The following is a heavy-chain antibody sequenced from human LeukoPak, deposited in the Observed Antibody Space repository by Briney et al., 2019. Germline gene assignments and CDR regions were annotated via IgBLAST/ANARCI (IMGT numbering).Heavy chain of an antibody. D-gene: IGHD3-16*01. CDR3: ARTPTGGWIDY. CDR2: IYTSGST. Sequence: SETLSLTCTVSGGSLASGSYYWSWIRQPAWKGLEWIGRIYTSGSTNYNPSLKSPVTMSVDTSKNQFSLKLSSVTAADTAVYYCARTPTGGWIDYWGQGTLVTVSS. J-gene: IGHJ4*02. CDR1: GGSLASGSYY. V-gene: IGHV4-61*02.